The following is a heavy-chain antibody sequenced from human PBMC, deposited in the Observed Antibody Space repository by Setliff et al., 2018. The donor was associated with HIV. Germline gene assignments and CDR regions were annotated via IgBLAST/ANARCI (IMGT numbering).Heavy chain of an antibody. CDR1: GDSISNYY. CDR3: ARRIDNSGSFPDKNWFDT. J-gene: IGHJ5*02. V-gene: IGHV4-4*09. D-gene: IGHD3-10*01. CDR2: IYTTGST. Sequence: SETLSLTCTVSGDSISNYYWSWVRQPPGKGLEWIGYIYTTGSTNYNPSLKSRVTMSVDTSKNQFSLKLTSVTAADTAVYYCARRIDNSGSFPDKNWFDTWGQGSLVTVSS.